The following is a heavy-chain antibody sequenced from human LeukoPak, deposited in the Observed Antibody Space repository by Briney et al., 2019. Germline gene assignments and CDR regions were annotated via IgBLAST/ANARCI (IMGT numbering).Heavy chain of an antibody. CDR2: ISSDGSNT. V-gene: IGHV3-74*01. J-gene: IGHJ4*02. Sequence: GRSLRLSCAASGFTLSRYWMHWVRQVPGRGLVWVSYISSDGSNTSYADSVRGRFTISRDNAKNTVYLQMSSLRAEDTAVYYCAREGYSSGSYPQDSWGQGTLVTVSS. CDR1: GFTLSRYW. D-gene: IGHD3-10*01. CDR3: AREGYSSGSYPQDS.